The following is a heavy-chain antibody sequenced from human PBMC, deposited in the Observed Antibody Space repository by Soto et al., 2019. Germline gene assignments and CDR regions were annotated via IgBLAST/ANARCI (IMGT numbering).Heavy chain of an antibody. D-gene: IGHD2-15*01. CDR2: INAGNGNT. J-gene: IGHJ4*02. CDR1: GYTFTSYG. CDR3: ARGLLLHV. V-gene: IGHV1-3*01. Sequence: ASVKVSCKASGYTFTSYGISWVRQAPGQGLEWMGWINAGNGNTKYSQKFQGRVTITRDTSASTAYMELSSLRSEDTAVYYCARGLLLHVWGQGTLVTVSS.